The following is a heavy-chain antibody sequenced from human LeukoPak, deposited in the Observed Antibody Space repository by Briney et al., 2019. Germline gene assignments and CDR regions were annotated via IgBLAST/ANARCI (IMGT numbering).Heavy chain of an antibody. D-gene: IGHD3-3*01. Sequence: GGSLRLSCAASGFSFSSYVMSWVRQAPGKGLEWVSGISGSSGSTYYADSVKGRFTISRDNPKNTLYLQTNSLRAEDTAVYYCVKNFWSDKYYFYYMDVWGKGTTVTVSS. CDR2: ISGSSGST. V-gene: IGHV3-23*01. CDR3: VKNFWSDKYYFYYMDV. CDR1: GFSFSSYV. J-gene: IGHJ6*03.